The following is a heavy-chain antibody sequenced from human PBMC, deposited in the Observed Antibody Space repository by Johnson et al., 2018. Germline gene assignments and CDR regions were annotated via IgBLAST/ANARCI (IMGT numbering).Heavy chain of an antibody. V-gene: IGHV3-23*04. Sequence: VQLVESGGDLVQPGGSLRLSCTASGFTFNTYAMTWGRQAPGKGLEWVSSITGSGGSTSYADSVKGRFTISRDNSKNTVYLQMNSLRVEDTAVYYCAKAITGSNGVSDIWGQGTMVTVSS. CDR2: ITGSGGST. CDR3: AKAITGSNGVSDI. D-gene: IGHD1-26*01. CDR1: GFTFNTYA. J-gene: IGHJ3*02.